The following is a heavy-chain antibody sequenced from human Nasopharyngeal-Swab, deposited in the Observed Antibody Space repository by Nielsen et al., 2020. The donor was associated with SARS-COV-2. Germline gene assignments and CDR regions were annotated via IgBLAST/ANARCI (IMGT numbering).Heavy chain of an antibody. V-gene: IGHV1-69*13. CDR2: ISPIFGTA. CDR3: ARDQNPRPDYDFWSGHIYGMDV. J-gene: IGHJ6*02. Sequence: SVKVTCKASGGTFSRYAISWVRQAPGQGLEWMGGISPIFGTANYAQKFQGRVTITADESTSTAYMELSSLRSEDTAVYYCARDQNPRPDYDFWSGHIYGMDVWGQGTTVTVSS. D-gene: IGHD3-3*01. CDR1: GGTFSRYA.